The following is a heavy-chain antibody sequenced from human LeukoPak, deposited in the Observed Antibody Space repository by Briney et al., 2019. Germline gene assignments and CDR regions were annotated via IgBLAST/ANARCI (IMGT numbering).Heavy chain of an antibody. CDR1: GFTFSSYA. Sequence: GSLSLSCAASGFTFSSYAMSWARQAPGKGLEWVSAISGSGGSTYYADSVKGRFTISRDNSKNTLYLQMNSLRAEDTAVYYCAKDATAVIGTVYMDVWGKGTTVTISS. J-gene: IGHJ6*03. V-gene: IGHV3-23*01. D-gene: IGHD4-11*01. CDR2: ISGSGGST. CDR3: AKDATAVIGTVYMDV.